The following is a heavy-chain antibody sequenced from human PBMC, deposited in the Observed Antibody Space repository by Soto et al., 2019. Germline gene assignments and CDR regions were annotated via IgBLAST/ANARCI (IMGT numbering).Heavy chain of an antibody. CDR3: ALTPTSIYGSGSYYSAELPVDY. CDR1: GYTFTSYY. Sequence: GASVKVSCKASGYTFTSYYMHWVRQAPGQGLEWMGIINPSGGSTSYAQKFQGRVTMTRDTSTSTVYMELSSLRSEDTAVYYCALTPTSIYGSGSYYSAELPVDYWGQGTLVTVSS. J-gene: IGHJ4*02. V-gene: IGHV1-46*03. CDR2: INPSGGST. D-gene: IGHD3-10*01.